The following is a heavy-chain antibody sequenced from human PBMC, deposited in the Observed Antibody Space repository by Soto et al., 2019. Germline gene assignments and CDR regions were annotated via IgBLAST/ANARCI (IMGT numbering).Heavy chain of an antibody. CDR3: ARPERYYGSPGWFDP. D-gene: IGHD3-10*01. CDR1: GASINNFAYY. CDR2: VYYNENT. J-gene: IGHJ5*01. V-gene: IGHV4-39*01. Sequence: PSETLSLTCSVSGASINNFAYYWGWIRQPPGKGLEWIGTVYYNENTYYNPSLKSRVAISVDTAKNQFSLNLRSVTAADTAIYFCARPERYYGSPGWFDPWGQGTLVTVSS.